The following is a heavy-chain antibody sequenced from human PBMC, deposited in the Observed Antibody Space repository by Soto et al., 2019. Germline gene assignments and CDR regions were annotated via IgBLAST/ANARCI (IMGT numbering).Heavy chain of an antibody. V-gene: IGHV3-23*01. CDR2: LSGSADPT. Sequence: GGSLRLSWAASGFTFRGFAMSWVRQAQGKGLEWVSGLSGSADPTYYRDSVKGRFTISRDNSKNMLYLQMNSLRAEDTALYYCAKAGPGASYFYFDSWGPGTLVTVSS. CDR1: GFTFRGFA. J-gene: IGHJ4*02. CDR3: AKAGPGASYFYFDS. D-gene: IGHD1-26*01.